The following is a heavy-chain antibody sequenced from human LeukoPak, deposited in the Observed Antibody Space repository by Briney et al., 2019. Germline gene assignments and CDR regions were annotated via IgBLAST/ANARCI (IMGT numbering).Heavy chain of an antibody. CDR1: GYSFISYW. D-gene: IGHD2-15*01. Sequence: GESLKISCKGSGYSFISYWIAWVRQMPGKGLVWMGIIYPGDSDTRYSPSFQGQVTISADKSISTAYLQWSSLKASDTAMYYCAMNLGYCSAGSCVLDYWGQGTQVIVSS. CDR3: AMNLGYCSAGSCVLDY. J-gene: IGHJ4*02. V-gene: IGHV5-51*01. CDR2: IYPGDSDT.